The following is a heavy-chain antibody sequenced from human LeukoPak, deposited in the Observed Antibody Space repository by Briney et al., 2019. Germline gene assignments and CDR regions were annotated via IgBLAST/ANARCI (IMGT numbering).Heavy chain of an antibody. Sequence: GGSLRLSCAVSGFIFSNYAMNWVRQAPGKGLNGVSAISGRGDSTYYADSVKGRFTISRDNSKNTLSLQMNSLRAEDTAVYYCAKDHDYYASGPIWGQGTMVTVSS. V-gene: IGHV3-23*01. CDR3: AKDHDYYASGPI. CDR1: GFIFSNYA. D-gene: IGHD3-10*01. CDR2: ISGRGDST. J-gene: IGHJ3*02.